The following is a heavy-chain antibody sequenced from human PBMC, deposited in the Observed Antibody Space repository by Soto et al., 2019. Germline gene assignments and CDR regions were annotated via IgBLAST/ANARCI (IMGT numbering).Heavy chain of an antibody. CDR1: GFTFSSYA. D-gene: IGHD3-22*01. J-gene: IGHJ4*02. V-gene: IGHV3-30-3*01. CDR2: ISYDGSNK. Sequence: QVQLVESGGGVVQPGRSLRLSCAASGFTFSSYAMHWVRQAPGKGLEWVAVISYDGSNKYYADSVKGRFTISRDNSKNTLYLQMNSLRAEDTAVYYCARGDYYDSSGYYLFDYWGQGTLVTVSS. CDR3: ARGDYYDSSGYYLFDY.